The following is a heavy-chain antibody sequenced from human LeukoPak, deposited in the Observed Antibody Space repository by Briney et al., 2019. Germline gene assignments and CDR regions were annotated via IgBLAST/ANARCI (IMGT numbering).Heavy chain of an antibody. V-gene: IGHV3-11*01. CDR1: GFTFSDFH. CDR3: ARLSGTYSRGGDH. J-gene: IGHJ4*02. CDR2: ISGSGYAI. Sequence: GGSLRLSCTASGFTFSDFHMSWIRQAPGKGLEWVSHISGSGYAIHHPGSVKGRFTISRDNAKNSLYLQMNSLRVEDSAVYYCARLSGTYSRGGDHWGQGTLVTVSS. D-gene: IGHD1-26*01.